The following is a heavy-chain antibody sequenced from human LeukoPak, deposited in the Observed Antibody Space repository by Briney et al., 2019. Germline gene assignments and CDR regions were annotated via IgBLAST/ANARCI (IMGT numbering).Heavy chain of an antibody. D-gene: IGHD4-17*01. CDR3: AKVLALYGDYDY. CDR1: GFTFSSYA. V-gene: IGHV3-23*01. CDR2: ISNSGGST. Sequence: QPGGSLRLSCAASGFTFSSYAMSWVRQAPGKGLEWVSAISNSGGSTYYADSVKGRFTISRDNSKNTLYLQMNSLRAEDTAVYYCAKVLALYGDYDYWGQGTLVTASS. J-gene: IGHJ4*02.